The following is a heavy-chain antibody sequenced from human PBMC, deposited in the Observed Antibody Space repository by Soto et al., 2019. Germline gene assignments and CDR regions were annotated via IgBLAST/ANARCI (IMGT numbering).Heavy chain of an antibody. V-gene: IGHV3-23*01. Sequence: GGSLRLSCAASGFTFSSYAMSWVRQAPGKGLEWVSAISGSGGSTYYADSVKGRFTISRDISKNTLYLQMNSLRAEDTAVYYCAKADRLGYYYYMDVWGKGTTVTVSS. CDR3: AKADRLGYYYYMDV. CDR1: GFTFSSYA. CDR2: ISGSGGST. J-gene: IGHJ6*03.